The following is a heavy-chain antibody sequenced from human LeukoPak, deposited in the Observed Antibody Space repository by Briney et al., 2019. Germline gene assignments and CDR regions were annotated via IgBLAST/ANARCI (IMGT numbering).Heavy chain of an antibody. CDR2: ISRDSVYI. V-gene: IGHV3-21*04. D-gene: IGHD1-26*01. Sequence: GGSLRLSCVASGLTLSSYRFDWVRQAPGKGLEWGSTISRDSVYIFYADSVKGRLTLSRDNSKNTLYLQMNSLRAEDTAVYYCAKDGSYYNFDYWGQGTLVTVSS. CDR1: GLTLSSYR. J-gene: IGHJ4*02. CDR3: AKDGSYYNFDY.